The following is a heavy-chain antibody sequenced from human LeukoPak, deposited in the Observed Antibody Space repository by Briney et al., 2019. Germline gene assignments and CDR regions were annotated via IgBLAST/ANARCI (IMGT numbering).Heavy chain of an antibody. J-gene: IGHJ4*02. CDR1: GFTFGDYT. Sequence: GGSPRLSCTGSGFTFGDYTITWIRQAPGKGLEWVGFIRNKADGGTPEYAASVKGRFTISRDDSKSIAYLQMNSLKIDDTAVYYCTRDPPTRFWGQGTLVSVSS. V-gene: IGHV3-49*03. CDR3: TRDPPTRF. D-gene: IGHD3-10*02. CDR2: IRNKADGGTP.